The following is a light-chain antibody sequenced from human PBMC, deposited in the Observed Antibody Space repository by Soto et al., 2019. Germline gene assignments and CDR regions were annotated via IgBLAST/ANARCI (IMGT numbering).Light chain of an antibody. J-gene: IGKJ1*01. V-gene: IGKV1-39*01. CDR2: AAS. CDR3: QQGYSFPRT. Sequence: DIQMTQSPSSLSASVGDRVTITCRASESIITYLNWYQQKPGKAPKVLIFAASNLQSGVPSRFSGSGSGTGFTLTISSLQPEDFATYYCQQGYSFPRTFGQGTKVEIK. CDR1: ESIITY.